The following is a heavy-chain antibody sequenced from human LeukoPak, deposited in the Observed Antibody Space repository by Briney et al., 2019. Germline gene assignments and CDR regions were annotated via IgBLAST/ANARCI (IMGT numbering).Heavy chain of an antibody. CDR3: ASYCSSTSCYSGSLGFDP. D-gene: IGHD2-2*01. CDR1: GGSFSGYY. Sequence: SETLSLTCAVYGGSFSGYYWSWIRQPPGKGLEWIGEINHSGSTKYNPSLKSRVTISVDTSKNQFSLKLSSVTAADTAVYYCASYCSSTSCYSGSLGFDPWGQGTLVTVSS. CDR2: INHSGST. J-gene: IGHJ5*02. V-gene: IGHV4-34*01.